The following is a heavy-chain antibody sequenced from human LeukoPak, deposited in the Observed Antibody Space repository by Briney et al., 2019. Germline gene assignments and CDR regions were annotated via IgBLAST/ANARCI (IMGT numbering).Heavy chain of an antibody. V-gene: IGHV3-21*01. CDR2: ISSSSSYI. J-gene: IGHJ6*03. Sequence: PGGSLRLSCAASGFTFSSYSMNWVRQAPGKGLEWVSSISSSSSYIYYADSVKGRFTISRDNSKNTLYLQMNSLRAEDTAVYYCAKIMRQYGVYYYYMDVWGKGTTVTVSS. CDR3: AKIMRQYGVYYYYMDV. D-gene: IGHD2-2*01. CDR1: GFTFSSYS.